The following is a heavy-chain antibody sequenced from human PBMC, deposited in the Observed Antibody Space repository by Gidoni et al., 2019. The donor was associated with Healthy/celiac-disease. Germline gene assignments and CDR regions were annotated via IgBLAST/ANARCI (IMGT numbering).Heavy chain of an antibody. J-gene: IGHJ4*02. Sequence: QITLKESGPTLVKPTQTLTLTCTFSGFSLSTSGLGVGWIRPPPGKALEWLALIYWNDDKRYSPSLKSRLTITKDTSKNQVVLTMTNMDPVDTATYYCAHKDYGDYDGGYFDYWGQGTLVTVSS. CDR1: GFSLSTSGLG. V-gene: IGHV2-5*01. CDR3: AHKDYGDYDGGYFDY. D-gene: IGHD4-17*01. CDR2: IYWNDDK.